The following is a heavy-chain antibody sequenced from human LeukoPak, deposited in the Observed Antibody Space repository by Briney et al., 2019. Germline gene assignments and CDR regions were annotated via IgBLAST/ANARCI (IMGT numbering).Heavy chain of an antibody. Sequence: PGGSLRLSCAASGLTFSNAWMNWVRQAPGKGLEWVGRMKSKTDGGTTEYAAPVKGRFTISRDDSKNTLYLQMYSLKTEDTAVYYCSTTYYYDSSEGYWGEGTPVTVSS. V-gene: IGHV3-15*07. J-gene: IGHJ4*02. CDR2: MKSKTDGGTT. CDR1: GLTFSNAW. CDR3: STTYYYDSSEGY. D-gene: IGHD3-22*01.